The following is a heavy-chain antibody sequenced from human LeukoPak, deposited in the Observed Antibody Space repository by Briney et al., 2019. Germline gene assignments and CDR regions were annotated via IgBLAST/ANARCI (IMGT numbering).Heavy chain of an antibody. CDR3: AKDSYGGGWYLGAFDI. V-gene: IGHV3-7*01. J-gene: IGHJ3*02. CDR1: GFTFSNYW. CDR2: IKQDGSEK. D-gene: IGHD6-19*01. Sequence: PGGSLRLSCAASGFTFSNYWMTWVRQAPGKGLEWVANIKQDGSEKYYVDSVKGRFTISRDNSKDTLYLQMNSLRAEDTAVYYCAKDSYGGGWYLGAFDIWGQGTMVTVSS.